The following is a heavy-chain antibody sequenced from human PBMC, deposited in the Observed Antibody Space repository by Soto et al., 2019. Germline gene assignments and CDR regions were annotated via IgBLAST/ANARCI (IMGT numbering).Heavy chain of an antibody. V-gene: IGHV1-69*01. D-gene: IGHD3-22*01. J-gene: IGHJ4*02. Sequence: QVQLVQSGAEVKKPGSSVKVSCKASGGTFSSYAISWVRQAPGQGLEWMGGIIPIFGTANYAQKFQGRVTITADESTSTAYMELSSLRSEDTAVYYCARVSDYYDSSGYYYPFDYWGQGTLVTVSS. CDR3: ARVSDYYDSSGYYYPFDY. CDR2: IIPIFGTA. CDR1: GGTFSSYA.